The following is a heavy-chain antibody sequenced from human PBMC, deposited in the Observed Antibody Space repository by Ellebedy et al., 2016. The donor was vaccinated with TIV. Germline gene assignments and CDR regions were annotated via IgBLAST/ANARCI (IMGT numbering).Heavy chain of an antibody. V-gene: IGHV3-30-3*01. Sequence: GGSLRLSXAASGFTFSSYAMHWVRQAPGKGLEWVAVISYDGSNKYYADSVKGRFTISRDNAKNSLYLQMNSLRAEDTAVYYCARGDGYWGQGTLVTVSS. J-gene: IGHJ4*02. D-gene: IGHD5-24*01. CDR3: ARGDGY. CDR1: GFTFSSYA. CDR2: ISYDGSNK.